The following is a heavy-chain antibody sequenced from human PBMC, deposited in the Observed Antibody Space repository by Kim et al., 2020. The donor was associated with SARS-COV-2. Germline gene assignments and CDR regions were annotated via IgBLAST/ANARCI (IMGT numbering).Heavy chain of an antibody. V-gene: IGHV4-59*13. J-gene: IGHJ4*02. CDR2: IYYSWNT. Sequence: SETLSLTCIVSGDSMSTYYWSWSRQPPGKGLEWIGYIYYSWNTNYNPSLRSRVTISVYTSKNQFSLKLNSMTAADTAVYYCARSRTAVAANYFDYWGQGTLVTVSS. CDR3: ARSRTAVAANYFDY. CDR1: GDSMSTYY. D-gene: IGHD6-19*01.